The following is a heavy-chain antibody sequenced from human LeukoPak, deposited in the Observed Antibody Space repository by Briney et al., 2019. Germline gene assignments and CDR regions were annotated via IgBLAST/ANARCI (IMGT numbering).Heavy chain of an antibody. CDR1: GGSISSSSYY. CDR3: ARQAGGGSLQSPFDY. D-gene: IGHD5-24*01. Sequence: SETLSLTCTVSGGSISSSSYYWGWIRQPPGKWLEWIGSIYYSGSTYYNPSLKSRVTISVDTSKNQFSLKLSSVTAADTAVYYCARQAGGGSLQSPFDYWGQGTLVTVSS. V-gene: IGHV4-39*01. J-gene: IGHJ4*02. CDR2: IYYSGST.